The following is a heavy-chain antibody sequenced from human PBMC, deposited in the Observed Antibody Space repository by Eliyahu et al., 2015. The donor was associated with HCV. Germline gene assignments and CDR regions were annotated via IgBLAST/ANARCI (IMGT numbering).Heavy chain of an antibody. D-gene: IGHD2-8*01. Sequence: QVHLVQSGAEVKEPGASVXVSCKASGYTFTNYDINWVRQAAGQGLEWVGWMNPNTLNTGYAQKFQGRVTMTRSTSTNTAYMELTSLRSEDTAVYYCARAQAKFCTKGVCYLGDWGQGTLVTVSS. CDR2: MNPNTLNT. CDR1: GYTFTNYD. CDR3: ARAQAKFCTKGVCYLGD. J-gene: IGHJ4*02. V-gene: IGHV1-8*01.